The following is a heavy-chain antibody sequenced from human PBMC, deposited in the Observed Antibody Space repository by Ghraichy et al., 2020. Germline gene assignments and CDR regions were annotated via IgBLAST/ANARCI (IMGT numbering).Heavy chain of an antibody. CDR1: RFTFSNNW. V-gene: IGHV3-7*03. Sequence: GGSLRLSCAASRFTFSNNWMSWVRQAPGKGLEWVANIKQDGREKYYVDSVKGRFTISRDNTQNLLYLQMNSLRAEDTAVYYCTRVAGLIYGMDVWGQGTTVIVSS. CDR2: IKQDGREK. CDR3: TRVAGLIYGMDV. J-gene: IGHJ6*02. D-gene: IGHD3/OR15-3a*01.